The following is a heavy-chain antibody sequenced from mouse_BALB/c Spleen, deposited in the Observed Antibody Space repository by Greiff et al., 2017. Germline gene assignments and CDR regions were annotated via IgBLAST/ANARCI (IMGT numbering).Heavy chain of an antibody. CDR1: GFTFSSFG. CDR2: ISSGSSTI. V-gene: IGHV5-17*02. CDR3: ARTEDGNYVTSYAMDD. Sequence: EVQLVESGGGLVQPGGSRKLSCAASGFTFSSFGMHWVRQAPEKGLEWVAYISSGSSTIYYADTVKGRFTISRDNPKNTLFLQMTSLRSEDTAIYYCARTEDGNYVTSYAMDDWGQGTSVTVAS. D-gene: IGHD2-1*01. J-gene: IGHJ4*01.